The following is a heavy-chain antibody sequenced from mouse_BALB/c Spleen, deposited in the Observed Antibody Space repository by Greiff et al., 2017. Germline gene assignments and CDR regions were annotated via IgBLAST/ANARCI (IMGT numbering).Heavy chain of an antibody. V-gene: IGHV1-80*01. Sequence: VQLQESGAELVRPGSSVKISCKASGYAFSSYWMNWVKQRPGQGLEWIGQIYPGDGDTNYNGKFKGKATLTADKSSSTAYMQLSSLTSEDSAVYFCARPHYYGSSSHYYFDYWGQGTTLTVSS. D-gene: IGHD1-1*01. CDR1: GYAFSSYW. CDR3: ARPHYYGSSSHYYFDY. J-gene: IGHJ2*01. CDR2: IYPGDGDT.